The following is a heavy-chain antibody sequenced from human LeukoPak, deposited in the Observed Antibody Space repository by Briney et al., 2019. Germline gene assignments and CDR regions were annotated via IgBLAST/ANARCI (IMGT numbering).Heavy chain of an antibody. CDR3: AKCGGDYYSEY. CDR1: GGSISSYY. D-gene: IGHD2-21*02. Sequence: ETLSLTCTVSGGSISSYYWSWIRQPPGKGLEWVASISDNGGSTWYAHSVKGRITISRDNSKSTLYLQMNSLRAEDAAVYYCAKCGGDYYSEYWGQGALVTVSS. V-gene: IGHV3-23*01. CDR2: ISDNGGST. J-gene: IGHJ4*02.